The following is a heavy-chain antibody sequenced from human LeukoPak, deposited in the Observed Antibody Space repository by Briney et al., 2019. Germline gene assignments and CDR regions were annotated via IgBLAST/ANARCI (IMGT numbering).Heavy chain of an antibody. CDR2: IYYSGST. Sequence: PSETLSLTCTVSGDSISSSSYYWGWIRQPPGKGLECIGSIYYSGSTYYNPSLKSRVTISVDTSKNPFSLRLSSVTAADTAVYYCARHEGGSSKNFGSWGQGTLVTVSS. V-gene: IGHV4-39*01. CDR1: GDSISSSSYY. CDR3: ARHEGGSSKNFGS. D-gene: IGHD6-13*01. J-gene: IGHJ4*02.